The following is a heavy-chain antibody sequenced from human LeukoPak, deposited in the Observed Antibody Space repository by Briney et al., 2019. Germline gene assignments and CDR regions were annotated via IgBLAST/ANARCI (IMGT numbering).Heavy chain of an antibody. CDR3: ARRGGGYFPYYFDY. CDR1: GGSFANYY. Sequence: SESLSLTCAVYGGSFANYYWSWIRQPPGKGLEWIGEINHSGSTNYNPSLKSRVTISADTSKYQFSLKLSSVTAADTAVYYCARRGGGYFPYYFDYWGQGTLVTVSS. J-gene: IGHJ4*02. CDR2: INHSGST. V-gene: IGHV4-34*01. D-gene: IGHD3-22*01.